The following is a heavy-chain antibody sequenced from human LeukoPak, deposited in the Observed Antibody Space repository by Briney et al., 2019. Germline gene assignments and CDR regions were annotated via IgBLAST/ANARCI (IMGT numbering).Heavy chain of an antibody. CDR2: INPNSGGT. V-gene: IGHV1-2*04. CDR1: GYTFTGYY. Sequence: ASVKVSCKASGYTFTGYYMHWVRQAPGRGLEWMGWINPNSGGTNYAQKFQGWVTMTRDTSISTAYMELSRLRSDDTAVYYCARAYSGYDWGLYNWFDPWGQGTLVTVSS. D-gene: IGHD5-12*01. J-gene: IGHJ5*02. CDR3: ARAYSGYDWGLYNWFDP.